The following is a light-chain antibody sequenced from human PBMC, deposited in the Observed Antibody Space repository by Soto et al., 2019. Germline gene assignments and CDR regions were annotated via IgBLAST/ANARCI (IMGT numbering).Light chain of an antibody. CDR1: QSVSRD. CDR3: QQRSNWPST. Sequence: EIVLTQSPATLSLFPGERPTLSCRASQSVSRDLAWYQQKPGQAPRLLIYDVSNRATGIPARFSGSGSGTDFTLTISSLEPEDFAVYYCQQRSNWPSTFGQGTKLEIK. CDR2: DVS. J-gene: IGKJ2*01. V-gene: IGKV3-11*01.